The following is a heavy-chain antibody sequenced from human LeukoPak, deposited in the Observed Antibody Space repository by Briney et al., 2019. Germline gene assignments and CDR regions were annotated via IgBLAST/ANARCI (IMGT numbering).Heavy chain of an antibody. Sequence: ASVKVSCKTSGYTFTCYYMHWVRQAPGQGLEWMGRINPNSGDTNYAQKFQGRVTMTGDTSITTAYMELNSLRSDDTAVYYCAKAKPQGSDRDFDYWGQGTLVTVSS. CDR1: GYTFTCYY. D-gene: IGHD1-14*01. J-gene: IGHJ4*02. V-gene: IGHV1-2*06. CDR3: AKAKPQGSDRDFDY. CDR2: INPNSGDT.